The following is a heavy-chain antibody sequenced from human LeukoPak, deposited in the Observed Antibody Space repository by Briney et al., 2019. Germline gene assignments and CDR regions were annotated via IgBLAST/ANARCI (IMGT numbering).Heavy chain of an antibody. CDR1: GFTFSDYY. V-gene: IGHV3-11*04. J-gene: IGHJ4*02. Sequence: GGSLRLSCAASGFTFSDYYMSWIRQAPGKGLEWVSYISSSGSTIYYADSVKGRFTISRDNAKNSLYLQMNSLRAEDTAVYYCARELTYYYDSSGYFRAEDYWGQGTLVTVSS. CDR3: ARELTYYYDSSGYFRAEDY. D-gene: IGHD3-22*01. CDR2: ISSSGSTI.